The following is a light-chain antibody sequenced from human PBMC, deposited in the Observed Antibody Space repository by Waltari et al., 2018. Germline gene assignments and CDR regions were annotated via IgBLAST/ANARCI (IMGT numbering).Light chain of an antibody. V-gene: IGKV1-39*01. CDR3: QHSYSTPYT. Sequence: DIQMTQSPSSLSASIGDRVIITCRASQSITTYLSWFQQQPGKAPKLMIYAASSLQSGVSARFSGSGYGTDFTLTISSLQPEDFATYYCQHSYSTPYTFGQGTKLEIK. J-gene: IGKJ2*01. CDR1: QSITTY. CDR2: AAS.